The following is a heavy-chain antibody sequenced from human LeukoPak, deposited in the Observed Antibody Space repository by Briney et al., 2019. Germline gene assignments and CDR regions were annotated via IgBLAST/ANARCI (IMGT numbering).Heavy chain of an antibody. Sequence: GASVKVSCKASGGTFSSYTISWVRQAPGQGLEWMGRIIPILGIANYAQKFQGRVAITADKSTSTAYMELSSLRSEDTAVYYCARTHDYGAGFDYWGQGTLVTVSS. CDR3: ARTHDYGAGFDY. CDR1: GGTFSSYT. V-gene: IGHV1-69*02. CDR2: IIPILGIA. D-gene: IGHD4-17*01. J-gene: IGHJ4*02.